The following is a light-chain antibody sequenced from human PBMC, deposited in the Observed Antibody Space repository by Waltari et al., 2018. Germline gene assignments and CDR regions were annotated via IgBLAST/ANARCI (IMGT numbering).Light chain of an antibody. Sequence: QSALTQPASVPGSPGQSITISCTGTSSDIGRYNYVSWFQQHPGKAPKLMIYDVRNRPSGVSNRFSGSKSDYTASLTISGLQAEDEAVYFCNSFTSSNTVIFGGGTKLTV. CDR1: SSDIGRYNY. CDR3: NSFTSSNTVI. J-gene: IGLJ2*01. CDR2: DVR. V-gene: IGLV2-14*03.